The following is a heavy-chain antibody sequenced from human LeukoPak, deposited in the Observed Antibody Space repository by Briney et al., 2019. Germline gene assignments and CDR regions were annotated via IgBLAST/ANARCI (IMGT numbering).Heavy chain of an antibody. CDR2: IYYSRST. CDR1: GGSISSSSYY. V-gene: IGHV4-39*07. Sequence: SETLSLTCTVSGGSISSSSYYWGWIRQPPGKGLEWIGSIYYSRSTYYNPSLKSRVTISVDTSKNQFSLKLSSVTAADTAVYYCARERYYYYYMDVWGKGTTVTVSS. CDR3: ARERYYYYYMDV. J-gene: IGHJ6*03.